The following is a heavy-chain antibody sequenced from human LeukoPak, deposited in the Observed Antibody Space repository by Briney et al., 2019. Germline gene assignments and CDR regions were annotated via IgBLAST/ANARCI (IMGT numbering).Heavy chain of an antibody. Sequence: PSETLSLTCTVSGGSISSHYWSWIRQPPGKGLEWIGYIYYSGSTNYNPSLKSRVTISVDTSKNQFSLKLSSVTAADTAVYYCARVNWGAYYYYYYMGVWGKGTTVTVSS. D-gene: IGHD7-27*01. CDR3: ARVNWGAYYYYYYMGV. CDR1: GGSISSHY. CDR2: IYYSGST. J-gene: IGHJ6*03. V-gene: IGHV4-59*11.